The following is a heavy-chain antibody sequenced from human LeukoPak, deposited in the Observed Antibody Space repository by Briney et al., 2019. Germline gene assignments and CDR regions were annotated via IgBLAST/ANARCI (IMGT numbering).Heavy chain of an antibody. V-gene: IGHV4-34*01. D-gene: IGHD4-23*01. CDR3: ARGVVHYGGNDY. CDR2: INHSGST. CDR1: GGSFSGYY. J-gene: IGHJ4*02. Sequence: KASETLSLTCAVYGGSFSGYYWSWIRQPPGKGLEWIGEINHSGSTNYNPSLKSRVTISVDTSKNQFSLELSSVTAADTAVYYCARGVVHYGGNDYWGQGTLVTVSS.